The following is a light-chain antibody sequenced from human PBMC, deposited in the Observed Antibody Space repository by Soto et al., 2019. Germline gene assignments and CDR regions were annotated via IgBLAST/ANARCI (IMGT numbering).Light chain of an antibody. CDR1: SSDVGAYNY. V-gene: IGLV2-11*01. J-gene: IGLJ3*02. CDR2: DVS. CDR3: CSYAGSYTVV. Sequence: QSVLTQLRSVSGSPGQSVTISCTGTSSDVGAYNYVSWYQQHPGKVPKLMIYDVSRRPSGVPDRFSGSKSGNTASLTISGLQADDEADYYCCSYAGSYTVVFGGGTKLTVL.